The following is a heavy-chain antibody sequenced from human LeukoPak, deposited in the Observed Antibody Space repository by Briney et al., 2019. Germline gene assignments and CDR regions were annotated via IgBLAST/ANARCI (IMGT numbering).Heavy chain of an antibody. CDR2: TYASGHST. D-gene: IGHD4-23*01. CDR3: AKDRVPDGRWSIDC. J-gene: IGHJ4*02. Sequence: WVRQAPGKGLEWXSSTYASGHSTFYADSVKGRFTISRDNSRNTLYLQMDGLRAEDTAIYYCAKDRVPDGRWSIDCWGQGALVTVSS. V-gene: IGHV3-23*01.